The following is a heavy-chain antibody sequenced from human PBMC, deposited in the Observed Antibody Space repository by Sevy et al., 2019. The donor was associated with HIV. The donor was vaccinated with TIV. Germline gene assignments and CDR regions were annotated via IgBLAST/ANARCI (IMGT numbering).Heavy chain of an antibody. CDR1: GFTFSSYD. J-gene: IGHJ4*02. CDR3: AKYRARGVVINLFDY. V-gene: IGHV3-23*01. Sequence: GGSLRLSCAASGFTFSSYDMSWVRQAPGKGLEWVSAISGSGGSTYYADSVKGRFTISRDNSKNTLYLQMNSLRAEDTAVYYCAKYRARGVVINLFDYWGQGTLVTVSS. CDR2: ISGSGGST. D-gene: IGHD3-3*01.